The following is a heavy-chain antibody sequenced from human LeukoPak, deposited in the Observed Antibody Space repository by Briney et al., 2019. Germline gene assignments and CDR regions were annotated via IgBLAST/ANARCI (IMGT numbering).Heavy chain of an antibody. V-gene: IGHV1-2*02. Sequence: ASVKVSCKASGYTFTDYYMHWVRQAPGQGLEWMGWNNPNSGGTNFAQKFQGRVAMTRDTSISTAYLELGSLRSDDTAVYFCARARWQLVPYFDSWGQGTLVTVSS. CDR2: NNPNSGGT. D-gene: IGHD6-6*01. CDR1: GYTFTDYY. CDR3: ARARWQLVPYFDS. J-gene: IGHJ4*02.